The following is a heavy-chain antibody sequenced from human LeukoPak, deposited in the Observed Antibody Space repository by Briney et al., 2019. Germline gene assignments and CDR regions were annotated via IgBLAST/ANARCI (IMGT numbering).Heavy chain of an antibody. J-gene: IGHJ4*02. CDR1: GFTFDDYA. CDR2: ISWNSGSI. V-gene: IGHV3-9*01. Sequence: GRSLRLSCAASGFTFDDYAMHWVRQAPGKGLEWVSGISWNSGSIGYADSVKGRFTISRDNAKNSLYLQVNSLRTEDTALYYCAKAVAVVPASFDYWGQGTLVTVSS. D-gene: IGHD2-2*01. CDR3: AKAVAVVPASFDY.